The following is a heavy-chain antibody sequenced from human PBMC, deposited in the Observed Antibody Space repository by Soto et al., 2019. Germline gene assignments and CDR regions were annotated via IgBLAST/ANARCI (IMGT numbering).Heavy chain of an antibody. Sequence: QVQLVQSGAEVKKPGASVKVSCKASGYTFTIYGIRWVRQAPAQGSEWMGCISAYNGNTNYAQKLQGRVTMTTDTSTSTAYMELRSLRSDDTAVYYCASSLLVGYGLEGESDWGQGTLVTVSS. CDR2: ISAYNGNT. CDR3: ASSLLVGYGLEGESD. CDR1: GYTFTIYG. J-gene: IGHJ4*02. D-gene: IGHD5-18*01. V-gene: IGHV1-18*01.